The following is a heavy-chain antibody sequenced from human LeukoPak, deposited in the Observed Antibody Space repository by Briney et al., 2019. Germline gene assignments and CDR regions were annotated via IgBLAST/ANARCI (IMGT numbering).Heavy chain of an antibody. Sequence: GGSLTLSCAASGFPFSRYSMAWLRQAPGRGLDWVSTVGGRAGPRVFYAESGKGRFTVSRENSRDTVYLQLNNGGSDDTAVYFCAKEGLLGGYFFDLWGQGVPFTVSS. CDR2: VGGRAGPRV. D-gene: IGHD2-8*02. V-gene: IGHV3-23*01. J-gene: IGHJ4*02. CDR3: AKEGLLGGYFFDL. CDR1: GFPFSRYS.